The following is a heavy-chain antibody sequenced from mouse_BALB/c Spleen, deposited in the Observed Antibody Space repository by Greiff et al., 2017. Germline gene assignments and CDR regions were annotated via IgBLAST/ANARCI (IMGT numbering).Heavy chain of an antibody. Sequence: VQLQQSGAELARPGASVKLSCKASGYTFTSYWMQWVKQRPGQGLEWIGAIYPGDGDTRYTQKFKGKATLTADKSSSTAYMQLSSLASEDSAVYYCARSRLPPYYYAMDYWGQGTSVTVSS. J-gene: IGHJ4*01. CDR1: GYTFTSYW. CDR2: IYPGDGDT. CDR3: ARSRLPPYYYAMDY. D-gene: IGHD2-4*01. V-gene: IGHV1-87*01.